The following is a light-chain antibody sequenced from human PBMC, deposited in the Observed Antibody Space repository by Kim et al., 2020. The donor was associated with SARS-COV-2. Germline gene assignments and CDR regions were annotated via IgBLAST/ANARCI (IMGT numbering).Light chain of an antibody. Sequence: LGQTVRITGQGDRLRSYYASWYQQKPGQAPVLVIYGKNNRPSGIPDRFSGSSSGNTASLTITGAQAEDEADYYCNSRDSSGNHWVFGGGTQLTVL. CDR1: RLRSYY. V-gene: IGLV3-19*01. CDR3: NSRDSSGNHWV. CDR2: GKN. J-gene: IGLJ3*02.